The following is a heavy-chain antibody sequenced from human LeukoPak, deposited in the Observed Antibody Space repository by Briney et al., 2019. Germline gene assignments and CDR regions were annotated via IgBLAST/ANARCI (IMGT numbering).Heavy chain of an antibody. CDR3: ARAPVVHFDY. V-gene: IGHV4-59*12. CDR1: GGSISTYY. J-gene: IGHJ4*02. D-gene: IGHD4-23*01. Sequence: SETLSLTCTVSGGSISTYYWSWIRQPPEKGPEWIGYISYSGSTNYSPSLRSRVTISVDTSKNQFSLKLSSVTAADTAVYYCARAPVVHFDYWGQGTLVTVSS. CDR2: ISYSGST.